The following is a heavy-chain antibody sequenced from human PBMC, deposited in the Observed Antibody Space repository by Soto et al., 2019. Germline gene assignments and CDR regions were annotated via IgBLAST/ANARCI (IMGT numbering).Heavy chain of an antibody. CDR2: FDPEDGET. CDR3: ATDHGGYCSGGSCYGTPLPFDY. D-gene: IGHD2-15*01. V-gene: IGHV1-24*01. CDR1: GYTLTELS. J-gene: IGHJ4*02. Sequence: ASVNVSCKLSGYTLTELSIHWVRQAPGKGLEWMGCFDPEDGETIYAQKFQGRVTMTEDTSTDTAYMELSSLRSEDTAVYYCATDHGGYCSGGSCYGTPLPFDYWGQGTLVTVS.